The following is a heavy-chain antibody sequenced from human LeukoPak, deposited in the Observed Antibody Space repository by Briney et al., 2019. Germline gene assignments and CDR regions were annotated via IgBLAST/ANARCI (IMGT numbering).Heavy chain of an antibody. J-gene: IGHJ4*02. Sequence: GGSLRLSCAVSGITLSNYGMSWVRQAPGKGLEWVANIKQDGSEKYYVDSVKGRFTISRDNAKNTMYLQMSSLRADDSAVYYCGRGGLTGQMAAFDYWGQGALVTVST. CDR3: GRGGLTGQMAAFDY. CDR1: GITLSNYG. D-gene: IGHD3-9*01. CDR2: IKQDGSEK. V-gene: IGHV3-7*01.